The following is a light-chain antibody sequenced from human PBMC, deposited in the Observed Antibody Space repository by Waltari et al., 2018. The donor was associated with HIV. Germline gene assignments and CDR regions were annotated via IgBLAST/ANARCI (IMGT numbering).Light chain of an antibody. CDR3: QAWGSTTSGV. J-gene: IGLJ2*01. Sequence: SYEVTQPSSVAVSPGQTASIPCPGYELGDKYTGWYQQKPGQSPLLVIYQDDKRPPGIPARFSASSSGHTATLTISGTLPMDEADYYCQAWGSTTSGVFGRGTKLTVL. CDR1: ELGDKY. CDR2: QDD. V-gene: IGLV3-1*01.